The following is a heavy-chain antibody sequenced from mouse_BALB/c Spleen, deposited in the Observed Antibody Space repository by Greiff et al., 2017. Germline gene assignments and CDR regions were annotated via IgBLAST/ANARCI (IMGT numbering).Heavy chain of an antibody. V-gene: IGHV1-80*01. CDR1: GYAFSSYW. J-gene: IGHJ3*01. CDR2: IYPGDGDT. Sequence: QVQLKESGAELVRPGSSVKISCKASGYAFSSYWMNWVKQRPGQGLEWIGQIYPGDGDTNYNGKFKGKATLTADKSSSTAYMQLSSLTSEDSAVYFCARGITPAWFAYWGQGTLVTVSA. CDR3: ARGITPAWFAY. D-gene: IGHD2-4*01.